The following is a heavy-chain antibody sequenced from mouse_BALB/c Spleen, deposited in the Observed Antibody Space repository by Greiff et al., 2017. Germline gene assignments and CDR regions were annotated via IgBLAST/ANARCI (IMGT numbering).Heavy chain of an antibody. CDR2: IRSKSNNYAT. CDR1: GFTFNTYA. J-gene: IGHJ4*01. CDR3: VRHEGSSGYDAMDY. D-gene: IGHD3-1*01. V-gene: IGHV10-1*02. Sequence: EVKVVESGGGLVQPKGSLKLSCAASGFTFNTYAMNWVRQAPGKGLEWVARIRSKSNNYATYYADSVKDRFTISRDDSQSMLYLQMNNLKTEDTAMYYCVRHEGSSGYDAMDYWGQGTSVTVSS.